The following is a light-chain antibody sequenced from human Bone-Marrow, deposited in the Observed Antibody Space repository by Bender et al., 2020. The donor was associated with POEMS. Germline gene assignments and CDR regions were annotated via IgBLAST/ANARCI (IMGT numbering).Light chain of an antibody. J-gene: IGLJ2*01. CDR1: SSDVGSYNL. CDR2: EGS. CDR3: CSYSGITALT. Sequence: QSALTQPASVSGSPGQSITISCTGTSSDVGSYNLVSWYQQHPGKAPKLIIYEGSKRPSGVSNRFSASQSGNTASLTISGLQAEDEAVYFCCSYSGITALTFGGGTQLTVL. V-gene: IGLV2-23*01.